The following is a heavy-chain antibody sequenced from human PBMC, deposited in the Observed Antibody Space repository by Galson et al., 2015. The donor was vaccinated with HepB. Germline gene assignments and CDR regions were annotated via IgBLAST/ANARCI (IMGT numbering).Heavy chain of an antibody. Sequence: SVKVSCKASGYTFTSYGISWVRQAPGQGLEWMGWISAYNGNTNYAQKLQGRVTMTTDTSTSTAYMELRSLRSDDTAVYYCARGLYALLVTRDYYYYGMDVWGQGTTVTVSS. V-gene: IGHV1-18*01. CDR2: ISAYNGNT. J-gene: IGHJ6*02. CDR3: ARGLYALLVTRDYYYYGMDV. CDR1: GYTFTSYG. D-gene: IGHD2/OR15-2a*01.